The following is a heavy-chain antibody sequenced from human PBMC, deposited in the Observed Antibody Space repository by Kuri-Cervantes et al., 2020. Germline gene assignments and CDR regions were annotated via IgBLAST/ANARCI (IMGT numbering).Heavy chain of an antibody. D-gene: IGHD6-6*01. CDR2: ISSSGNSL. J-gene: IGHJ4*02. CDR1: GFTFNNYE. Sequence: GESLKTSCAVSGFTFNNYEMNWVRQAPGKGLEWVSYISSSGNSLYYADSVRGRFTISRDNAKNSLYQQMSRLRGDDTAVYYCATVGRSTRPGYWGQGTLVTVSS. V-gene: IGHV3-48*03. CDR3: ATVGRSTRPGY.